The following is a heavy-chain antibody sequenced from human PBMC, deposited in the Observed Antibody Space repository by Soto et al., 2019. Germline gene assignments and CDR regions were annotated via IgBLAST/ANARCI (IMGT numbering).Heavy chain of an antibody. J-gene: IGHJ4*02. V-gene: IGHV1-69*05. D-gene: IGHD3-22*01. CDR3: ARVGIAVVITAPLDY. CDR1: GGTFSSYA. CDR2: IIPIFGTA. Sequence: SVKVSCKASGGTFSSYAISWVRQAPGQGLEWMGGIIPIFGTANYADSVKGRFTISRDNSKNTLHLQMSSLRAEDTAVYYCARVGIAVVITAPLDYWGQGTLVTVSS.